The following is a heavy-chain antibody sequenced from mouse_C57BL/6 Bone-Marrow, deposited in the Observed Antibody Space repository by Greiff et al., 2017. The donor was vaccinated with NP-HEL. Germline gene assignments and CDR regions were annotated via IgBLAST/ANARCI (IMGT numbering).Heavy chain of an antibody. CDR1: GFTFSSYA. V-gene: IGHV5-4*01. J-gene: IGHJ2*01. Sequence: EVKLVESGGGLVKPGGSLKLSCAASGFTFSSYAMSWVRQTPEKRLEWVATISDGGSYTYYPDNVKGRFTISRDNAKNNLYLQMSHLKSEDTAMYYCERDLTGTGFDYWGQGTTLTVSS. CDR3: ERDLTGTGFDY. D-gene: IGHD4-1*01. CDR2: ISDGGSYT.